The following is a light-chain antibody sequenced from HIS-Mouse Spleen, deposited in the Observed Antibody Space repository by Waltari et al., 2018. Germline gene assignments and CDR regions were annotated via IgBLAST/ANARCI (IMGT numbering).Light chain of an antibody. Sequence: QSVLTQPPSASGTPGQRVTISCSGSSSNIGSNYVYWYQQLPGTAPKLPIYRINRRPSGVPDRFSGSKSGPSASLAISGLRSEDEADYYCAAWDDSLSVVFGGGTKLTVL. CDR1: SSNIGSNY. J-gene: IGLJ2*01. CDR2: RIN. V-gene: IGLV1-47*01. CDR3: AAWDDSLSVV.